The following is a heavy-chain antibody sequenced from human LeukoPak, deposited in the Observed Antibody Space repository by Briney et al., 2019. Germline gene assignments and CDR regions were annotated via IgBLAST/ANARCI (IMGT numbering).Heavy chain of an antibody. V-gene: IGHV4-30-2*01. CDR3: AGARGDRSPNDAFDI. Sequence: PSQTLSLTCTVSGGSISSGGYYWSWIRQPPGKGLEWIGYIYHSGSTYYNPSLKSRVTISVDRSKNQFSLKLSSVTAADTAVYYCAGARGDRSPNDAFDIWGQGTMVTVSS. CDR2: IYHSGST. CDR1: GGSISSGGYY. D-gene: IGHD3-16*01. J-gene: IGHJ3*02.